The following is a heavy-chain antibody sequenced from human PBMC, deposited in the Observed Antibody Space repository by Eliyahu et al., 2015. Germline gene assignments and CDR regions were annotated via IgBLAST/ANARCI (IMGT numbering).Heavy chain of an antibody. CDR2: ISGSGGST. J-gene: IGHJ4*02. D-gene: IGHD4-17*01. Sequence: EVQLVESGGGLVQPGGSLRLSXAASGXXXSSYAMSWVRQAPGKGLEWVSAISGSGGSTYYADSVKGRFTISRDNSKNTLYLQMNSLRAEDTAVYYCAKSRVTTYYFDYWGQGTLVTVSS. V-gene: IGHV3-23*04. CDR1: GXXXSSYA. CDR3: AKSRVTTYYFDY.